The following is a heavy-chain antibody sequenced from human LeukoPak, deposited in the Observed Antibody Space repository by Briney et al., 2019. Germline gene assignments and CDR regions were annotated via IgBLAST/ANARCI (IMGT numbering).Heavy chain of an antibody. CDR2: IKQDGSEK. CDR3: ARDSAGNDY. CDR1: EFTLIPIG. Sequence: GGPLRPSWPASEFTLIPIGMTGFRKAQGRGLEWVANIKQDGSEKYYVDSVKGRFTISRDNAKNSLYLQMNSLRAEDTAMYYCARDSAGNDYWGQGTLVTVSS. J-gene: IGHJ4*02. D-gene: IGHD6-13*01. V-gene: IGHV3-7*01.